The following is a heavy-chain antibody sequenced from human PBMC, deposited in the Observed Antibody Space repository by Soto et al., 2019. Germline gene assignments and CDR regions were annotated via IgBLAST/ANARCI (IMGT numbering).Heavy chain of an antibody. CDR3: ATLYGDYLLDREYYFDY. D-gene: IGHD4-17*01. Sequence: ASVKVSCKVSGYTLTELSMHWVRQAPGKGLEWMGGFDPEDGETIYAQKFQGRVTMTEDTSTDTAYMELSSLRSEDTAVYYCATLYGDYLLDREYYFDYWGQGTLVTVSS. CDR2: FDPEDGET. J-gene: IGHJ4*02. V-gene: IGHV1-24*01. CDR1: GYTLTELS.